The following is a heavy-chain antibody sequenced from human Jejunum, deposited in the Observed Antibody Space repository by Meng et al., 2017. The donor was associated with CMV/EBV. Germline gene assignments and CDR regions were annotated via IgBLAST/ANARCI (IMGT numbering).Heavy chain of an antibody. CDR3: AAEVAVRNYFSYGMDV. CDR1: GFSVNSNF. J-gene: IGHJ6*02. V-gene: IGHV3-66*02. D-gene: IGHD3-10*01. CDR2: GHSAGMT. Sequence: GFSVNSNFMTWVRQAPGKGLEWVAVGHSAGMTYYADSVKGRFTISRDNSKNTMFLQMNGLRLEDTAMYYCAAEVAVRNYFSYGMDVWGQGTTVTVSS.